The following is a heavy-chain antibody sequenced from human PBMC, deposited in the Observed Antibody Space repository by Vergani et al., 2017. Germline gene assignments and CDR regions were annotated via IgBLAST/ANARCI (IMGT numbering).Heavy chain of an antibody. D-gene: IGHD2-15*01. CDR1: GGSISSYY. V-gene: IGHV4-59*01. Sequence: QLQLQESGPGLVKPSETLSLTCTVSGGSISSYYWSWFRQHPAKGLEWIGYIYYSGSTNYNPSLKSRVTISVDTSKNQFSLKLSSVTAADTAVYYCARWVDRYYYYYGMDVWGQGSTVTVSS. CDR2: IYYSGST. CDR3: ARWVDRYYYYYGMDV. J-gene: IGHJ6*02.